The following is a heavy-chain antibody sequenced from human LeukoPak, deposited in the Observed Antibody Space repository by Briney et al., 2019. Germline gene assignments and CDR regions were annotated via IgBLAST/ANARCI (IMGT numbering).Heavy chain of an antibody. CDR3: ARDIVVVPAAIYYYYYGMDV. D-gene: IGHD2-2*01. CDR2: ISAYNGNT. CDR1: GYTFTSYG. V-gene: IGHV1-18*04. J-gene: IGHJ6*04. Sequence: ASVKVSCKASGYTFTSYGISWVRQAPGQGLEWMGWISAYNGNTNYAQKLQGRVTMTTDTSMSTAYMELRSLRSDDTAVYYCARDIVVVPAAIYYYYYGMDVWGKGTTVTVSS.